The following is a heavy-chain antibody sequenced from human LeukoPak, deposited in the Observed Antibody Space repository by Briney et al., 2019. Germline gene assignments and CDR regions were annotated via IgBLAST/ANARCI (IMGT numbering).Heavy chain of an antibody. CDR3: ASSIVYCSSTSCYFN. Sequence: ASVKVSCKASGYTFTGYFTHWVRQAPGQGLEWMGWINPSSGGTNYAQKFQGRVTMTRDTSISTAYMELSRLRSDDTAVYYCASSIVYCSSTSCYFNWGQGTLVTVSS. J-gene: IGHJ4*02. D-gene: IGHD2-2*01. CDR1: GYTFTGYF. V-gene: IGHV1-2*02. CDR2: INPSSGGT.